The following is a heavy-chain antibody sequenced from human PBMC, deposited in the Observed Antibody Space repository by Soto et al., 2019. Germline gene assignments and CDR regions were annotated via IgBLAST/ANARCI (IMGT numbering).Heavy chain of an antibody. CDR3: ARGNSDDAFDI. CDR1: GGSFSGYY. J-gene: IGHJ3*02. D-gene: IGHD1-7*01. V-gene: IGHV4-34*01. CDR2: INHSGST. Sequence: QVQLQQWGAGLLKPSETLSLTCAVYGGSFSGYYWSWIRQPPGKGLEWIGEINHSGSTNYNPSLKSRVTISVDTSKNQFSLKLSSVTVADTAVYYCARGNSDDAFDIWGQGTMVTVSS.